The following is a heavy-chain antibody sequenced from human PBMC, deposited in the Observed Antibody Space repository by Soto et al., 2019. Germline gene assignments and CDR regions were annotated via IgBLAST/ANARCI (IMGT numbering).Heavy chain of an antibody. CDR1: GVSFNNNG. Sequence: QVQLVQSGAEVKKPGSSVKVSCKTSGVSFNNNGIGWVRQAPGHGLEWMGGVSPPFRTSNYARKFQGRISITEDAATGTVNMELRSLTSEDTAQYYCARVLYYGSGSYSPYGMDVWGQGTTVTVSS. J-gene: IGHJ6*02. CDR3: ARVLYYGSGSYSPYGMDV. D-gene: IGHD3-10*01. V-gene: IGHV1-69*01. CDR2: VSPPFRTS.